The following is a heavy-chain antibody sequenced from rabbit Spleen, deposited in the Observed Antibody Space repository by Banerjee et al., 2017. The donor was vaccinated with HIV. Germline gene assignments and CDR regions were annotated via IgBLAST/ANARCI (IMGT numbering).Heavy chain of an antibody. D-gene: IGHD1-1*01. CDR1: GFSFSSSYW. J-gene: IGHJ4*01. V-gene: IGHV1S45*01. CDR2: IDGGSGGTS. Sequence: QEQLEESGGDLVKPEGSLTLTCTASGFSFSSSYWMYWVRQAPGKGLEWIACIDGGSGGTSYYASWAKGRFTISKTSSTTVTLQMTSLTAADTATYFCARDRDGASGYFKLWGQGTLVTVS. CDR3: ARDRDGASGYFKL.